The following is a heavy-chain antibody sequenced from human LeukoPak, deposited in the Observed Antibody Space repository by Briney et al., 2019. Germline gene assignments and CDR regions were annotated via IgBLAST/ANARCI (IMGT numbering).Heavy chain of an antibody. Sequence: GGSLRLSCAATGFTFSSYAMSWVRQAPGKGLKWVSTINDNGADTYYADSVKGRFTISRDNSYNTVSLQMNSLRDEDTGVYYCAKGLRTGVGPYMGYHYYMDVWGKGATVTVSS. CDR2: INDNGADT. V-gene: IGHV3-23*01. D-gene: IGHD3-16*01. CDR1: GFTFSSYA. J-gene: IGHJ6*03. CDR3: AKGLRTGVGPYMGYHYYMDV.